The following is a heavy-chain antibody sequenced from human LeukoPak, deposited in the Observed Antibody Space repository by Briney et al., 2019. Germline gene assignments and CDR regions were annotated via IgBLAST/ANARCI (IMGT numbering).Heavy chain of an antibody. D-gene: IGHD4-11*01. CDR1: GYSISSGYY. CDR3: ARGDDYNAWNEYSSRDY. Sequence: PSETLSLTCTVSGYSISSGYYWGWVRQPPGKGLEWIASIYYSGATSYKASLKSRLTISLDASHNQFSLKLRSVTAADTAVYYCARGDDYNAWNEYSSRDYWGQGLLVTVSS. V-gene: IGHV4-38-2*02. J-gene: IGHJ4*02. CDR2: IYYSGAT.